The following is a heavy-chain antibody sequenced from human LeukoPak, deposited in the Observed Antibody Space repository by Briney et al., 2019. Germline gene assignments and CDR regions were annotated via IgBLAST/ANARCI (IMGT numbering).Heavy chain of an antibody. Sequence: KPGGSLRLSCAASGFTFSSYSMNWVRQAPGKGLEWVSSISSSSSYIYYADSVKGRFTISRDNAKNSLYLQMNSLRAEDTALYYCARPYCSSTSCPIPYGMDVWGQGTTVTVSS. V-gene: IGHV3-21*04. D-gene: IGHD2-2*01. J-gene: IGHJ6*02. CDR2: ISSSSSYI. CDR1: GFTFSSYS. CDR3: ARPYCSSTSCPIPYGMDV.